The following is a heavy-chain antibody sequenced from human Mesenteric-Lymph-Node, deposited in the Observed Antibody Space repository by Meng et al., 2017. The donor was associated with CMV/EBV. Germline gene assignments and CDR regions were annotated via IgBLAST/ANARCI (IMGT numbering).Heavy chain of an antibody. D-gene: IGHD4-11*01. V-gene: IGHV3-64*02. CDR1: TFTFSRHS. CDR2: ISSDGGST. CDR3: ANNYDYSNRNDY. J-gene: IGHJ4*02. Sequence: GESLKISCATSTFTFSRHSMHWVRQAPGKGLEYVSAISSDGGSTYYADSVKGRFTISRDNSKSTLYLQMNSLRAEDTAIYYCANNYDYSNRNDYWGQGTLVTVSS.